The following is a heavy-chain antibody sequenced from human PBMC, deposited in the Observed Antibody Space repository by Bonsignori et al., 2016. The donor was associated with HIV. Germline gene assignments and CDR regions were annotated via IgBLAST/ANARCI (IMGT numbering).Heavy chain of an antibody. Sequence: SETLSLTCAVYGGSFSGYYWSWIRQPPGKGLEWIGEINHSGSTNYNPSLKSRVTISVDTSKNQFSLKLNSVTAADTAVYYCARGGQLAITNWGQGTLVTVSS. CDR1: GGSFSGYY. V-gene: IGHV4-34*01. J-gene: IGHJ4*02. D-gene: IGHD6-13*01. CDR2: INHSGST. CDR3: ARGGQLAITN.